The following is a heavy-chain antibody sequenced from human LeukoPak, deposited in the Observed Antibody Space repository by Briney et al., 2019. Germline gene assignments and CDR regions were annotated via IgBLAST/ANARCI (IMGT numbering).Heavy chain of an antibody. CDR2: INYSGST. J-gene: IGHJ3*02. Sequence: SETLSLACTVSGGSISSGDYYWSWIRQPPGKGLEWIGYINYSGSTYYNPSLKSRVTISVDTSKNQFSLKLSSVTAADTAVYYCARRNTHYYDSSGYYVRPNAFDIWGQGTMVTVSS. CDR3: ARRNTHYYDSSGYYVRPNAFDI. CDR1: GGSISSGDYY. D-gene: IGHD3-22*01. V-gene: IGHV4-30-4*08.